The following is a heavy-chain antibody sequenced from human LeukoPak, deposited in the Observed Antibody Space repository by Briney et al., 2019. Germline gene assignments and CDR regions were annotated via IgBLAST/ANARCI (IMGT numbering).Heavy chain of an antibody. V-gene: IGHV3-43*01. CDR2: ISWDGGST. D-gene: IGHD5-12*01. J-gene: IGHJ4*02. CDR1: GFTFDDYT. Sequence: PGGSLRLSCAASGFTFDDYTMHWVRQAPGKGLEWVSLISWDGGSTYYADSVKGRFTISRDNSKNTLYLQMNSLRAEDTAVYYCARDLGGYTLDYYFDYWGQGTLVTVSS. CDR3: ARDLGGYTLDYYFDY.